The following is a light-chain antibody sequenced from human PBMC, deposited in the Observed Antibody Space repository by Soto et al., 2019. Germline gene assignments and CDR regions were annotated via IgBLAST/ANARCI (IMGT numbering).Light chain of an antibody. Sequence: QSVLTQPPSASATPGQGVTISCSGSSSNIGTNTVTWYQQLPGTAPKLLIYTDSFRSSGVPERFSGSKSGTSASLAISGLQSDDEADYYCAAWDDHLTAYVLGTGTQVTVL. V-gene: IGLV1-44*01. CDR3: AAWDDHLTAYV. J-gene: IGLJ1*01. CDR2: TDS. CDR1: SSNIGTNT.